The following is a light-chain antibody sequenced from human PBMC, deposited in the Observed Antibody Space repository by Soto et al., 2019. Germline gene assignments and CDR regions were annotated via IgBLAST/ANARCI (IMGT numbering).Light chain of an antibody. CDR2: GAS. CDR1: QSVSNN. V-gene: IGKV3-20*01. J-gene: IGKJ5*01. Sequence: EIVLTQSPATLSVSPGERAALSCRASQSVSNNLAWYQQKPGQPPRLLIFGASTRATGIPDRFSGSGSGTDFTLTIASLEPEDFAVYYCQQYGGSPRTFGQGTRLEIK. CDR3: QQYGGSPRT.